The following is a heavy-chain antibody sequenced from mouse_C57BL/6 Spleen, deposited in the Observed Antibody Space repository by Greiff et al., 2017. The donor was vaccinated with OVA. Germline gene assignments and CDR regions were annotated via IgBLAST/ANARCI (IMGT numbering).Heavy chain of an antibody. D-gene: IGHD2-3*01. CDR3: ARKENDGYSAWFAY. V-gene: IGHV1-76*01. Sequence: VQLQQSGAELVRPGASVKLSCKASGYTFTDYYINWVKQRPGQGLEWIARIYPGSGNTYYNEKFKGKATLTAEKSSSTAYMQLSSLTSEDSAVYFCARKENDGYSAWFAYWGQGTLVTVSA. CDR2: IYPGSGNT. CDR1: GYTFTDYY. J-gene: IGHJ3*01.